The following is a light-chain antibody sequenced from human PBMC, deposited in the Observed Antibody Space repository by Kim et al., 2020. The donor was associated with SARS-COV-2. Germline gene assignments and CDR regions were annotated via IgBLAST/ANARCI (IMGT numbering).Light chain of an antibody. CDR2: GTN. Sequence: QTVVTQEPSFSVSPGGTVTLTCGLSSGSVSTSYYPSWYQQTPGQAPRTLIYGTNTRSSGVPDRFSGPILGNKAALTITGAQADDESDYYCVLYMGSGISLFGGGTQLTVL. J-gene: IGLJ2*01. CDR3: VLYMGSGISL. V-gene: IGLV8-61*01. CDR1: SGSVSTSYY.